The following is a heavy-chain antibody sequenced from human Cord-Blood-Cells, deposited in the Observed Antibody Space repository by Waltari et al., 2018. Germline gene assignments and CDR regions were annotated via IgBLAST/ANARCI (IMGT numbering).Heavy chain of an antibody. J-gene: IGHJ5*02. V-gene: IGHV4-38-2*02. Sequence: QVQLQESGPGLVKPSETLSLTCTVAGYSISSGYYWGWIRQPPGKGLEGIGSIYHSGSTYYNPSLKSRVTISVDTSKNQFSLKLSSVTAADTAVYYCARERDGYCSSTSCNWFDPWGQGTLVTVSS. CDR3: ARERDGYCSSTSCNWFDP. D-gene: IGHD2-2*03. CDR1: GYSISSGYY. CDR2: IYHSGST.